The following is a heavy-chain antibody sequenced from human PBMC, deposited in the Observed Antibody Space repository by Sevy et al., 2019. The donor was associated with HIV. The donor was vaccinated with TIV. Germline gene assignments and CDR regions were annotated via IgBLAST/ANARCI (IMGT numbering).Heavy chain of an antibody. V-gene: IGHV4-34*01. CDR2: INHSGST. CDR1: GGSFSGYY. CDR3: ARGTGVVGATRDFDY. D-gene: IGHD1-26*01. Sequence: SETLSLTCAVYGGSFSGYYWSWIRQPPGKGLEWIGEINHSGSTNYNPSLKSGVTISVDTSKNQFSLKLSSVTAADTAVYYCARGTGVVGATRDFDYWGQGTLVTVSS. J-gene: IGHJ4*02.